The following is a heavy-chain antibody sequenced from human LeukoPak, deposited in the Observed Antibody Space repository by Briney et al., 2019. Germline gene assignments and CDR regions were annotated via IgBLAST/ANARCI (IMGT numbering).Heavy chain of an antibody. V-gene: IGHV1-24*01. Sequence: ASVKVSCKVSGYTLTELSMHWVRQAPGKGLEWMGGFDPEDGETIYAQKFQGRVTMTEDTSTDTAYMELSSLRSEDTAVYYCATEVPLYCSSTSCYTKAFDIWGQGTMVTVSS. D-gene: IGHD2-2*02. CDR1: GYTLTELS. CDR2: FDPEDGET. J-gene: IGHJ3*02. CDR3: ATEVPLYCSSTSCYTKAFDI.